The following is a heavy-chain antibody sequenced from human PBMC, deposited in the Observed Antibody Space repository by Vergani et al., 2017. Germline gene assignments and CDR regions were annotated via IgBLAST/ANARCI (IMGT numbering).Heavy chain of an antibody. Sequence: QVQLVQSGAEVKKPGSSVNVSCKASGGTFSSYPISWVRQAPGQALEWMGGIIPIFGTANYAMKFQGRVTITADKSTSTAYMELSSLRSEDTAVYYCARGTYYYDSSGYYYPDYYYYGMDVWGQGTTVTVSS. CDR3: ARGTYYYDSSGYYYPDYYYYGMDV. CDR2: IIPIFGTA. J-gene: IGHJ6*02. CDR1: GGTFSSYP. V-gene: IGHV1-69*06. D-gene: IGHD3-22*01.